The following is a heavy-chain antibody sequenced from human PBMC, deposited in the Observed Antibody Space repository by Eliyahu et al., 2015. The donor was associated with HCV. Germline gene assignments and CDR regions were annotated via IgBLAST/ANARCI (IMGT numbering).Heavy chain of an antibody. Sequence: QVQLQESGPGLVKPSETLSLTCTVPGGSISSYYWSWIRQPPGKGLEWIAYIYYRGSTNYNPSLKSRVSISVDTSKNQFSLKLSSVTAADTAFYYCASGGGGIAVAGTGGWFDPWGQGTLVTVSS. J-gene: IGHJ5*02. V-gene: IGHV4-59*01. CDR2: IYYRGST. CDR3: ASGGGGIAVAGTGGWFDP. CDR1: GGSISSYY. D-gene: IGHD6-19*01.